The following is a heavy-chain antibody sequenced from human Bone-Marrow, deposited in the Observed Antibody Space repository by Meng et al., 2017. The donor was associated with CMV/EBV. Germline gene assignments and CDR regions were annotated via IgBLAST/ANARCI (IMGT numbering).Heavy chain of an antibody. J-gene: IGHJ5*02. V-gene: IGHV4-59*01. CDR1: GGSISSYY. Sequence: GSLTLSCTVSGGSISSYYWSWIRQPPGKGLEWIGHIYYSGSTNYNPSLKSRVTISVDMSKNRLSLKLSSVTAADTAVYYCARGRDEFLNRFDTWGQGTLVTVSS. CDR2: IYYSGST. D-gene: IGHD2-21*01. CDR3: ARGRDEFLNRFDT.